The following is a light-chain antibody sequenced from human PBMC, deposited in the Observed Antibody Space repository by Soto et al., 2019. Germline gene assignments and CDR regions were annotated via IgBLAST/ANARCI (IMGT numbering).Light chain of an antibody. CDR1: SREVGGYNY. J-gene: IGLJ2*01. V-gene: IGLV2-14*03. Sequence: QSLLTQPASVSGSPGQSITISCPGTSREVGGYNYFSWYQHPPGKAPKLIIYDVSDRPSGVSNRFSGSKSGNTASLTISGLQAEDEADYYCSSYTSSSTLAVFGGGTKLTVL. CDR3: SSYTSSSTLAV. CDR2: DVS.